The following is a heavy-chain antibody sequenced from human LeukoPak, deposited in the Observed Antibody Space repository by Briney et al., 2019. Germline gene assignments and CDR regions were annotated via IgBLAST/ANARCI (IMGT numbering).Heavy chain of an antibody. CDR1: GYTLTELS. CDR3: APRLGGNSDQEGDY. Sequence: GASVKVSCKVSGYTLTELSMHWVRQAPGKGLEWMGGFDPEDGETIYAQKFQGRVTMTEDTSTDTAYMELSSLRSEDTAVYYCAPRLGGNSDQEGDYWGQGTLVTVSP. J-gene: IGHJ4*02. V-gene: IGHV1-24*01. CDR2: FDPEDGET. D-gene: IGHD4-23*01.